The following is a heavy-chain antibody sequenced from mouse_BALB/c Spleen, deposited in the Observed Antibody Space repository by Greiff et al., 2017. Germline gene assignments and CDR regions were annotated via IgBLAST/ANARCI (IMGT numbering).Heavy chain of an antibody. CDR1: GYTFTSFW. Sequence: QVQLQQPGAELVKPGASVKLSCKASGYTFTSFWMHRVKQRPGQGLEWIGEINPSNGRTNYNEKFKSKATLTVDKSSSTAYMQSSSLTSEDSAVYYCARSIYDGYPWLAYWGQGTLVTVSA. CDR2: INPSNGRT. CDR3: ARSIYDGYPWLAY. V-gene: IGHV1S81*02. J-gene: IGHJ3*01. D-gene: IGHD2-3*01.